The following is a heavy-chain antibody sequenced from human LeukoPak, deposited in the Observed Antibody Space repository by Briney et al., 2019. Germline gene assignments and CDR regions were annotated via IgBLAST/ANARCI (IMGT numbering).Heavy chain of an antibody. CDR1: GFTFSSYA. J-gene: IGHJ6*02. Sequence: GGSLRLSCAASGFTFSSYAMSWVRQAPGKGLEWVSAISGSGGSTYYADSVKGRFTISRNNSKNTLYLQMNSLRAEDTAVYYCAKGASVGELDYYYGMDVWGQGTTVTVSS. D-gene: IGHD1-26*01. V-gene: IGHV3-23*01. CDR2: ISGSGGST. CDR3: AKGASVGELDYYYGMDV.